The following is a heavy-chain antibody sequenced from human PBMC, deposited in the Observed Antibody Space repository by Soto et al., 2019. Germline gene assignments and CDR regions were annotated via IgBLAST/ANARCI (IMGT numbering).Heavy chain of an antibody. CDR1: GGSFSGYY. D-gene: IGHD3-16*01. CDR3: ARGRVPRYQRWGPFDY. Sequence: PSETLSLTCAVYGGSFSGYYWGWIRQPPGKGLEWIGEINHSGSTNYNPSLKSRVTISVDTSKNQFSLKLSSVTAADTAVYYCARGRVPRYQRWGPFDYWGQGTLVTAPQ. J-gene: IGHJ4*02. CDR2: INHSGST. V-gene: IGHV4-34*01.